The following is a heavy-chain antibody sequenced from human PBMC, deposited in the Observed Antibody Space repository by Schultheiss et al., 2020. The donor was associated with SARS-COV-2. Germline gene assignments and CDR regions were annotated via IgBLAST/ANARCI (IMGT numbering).Heavy chain of an antibody. V-gene: IGHV4-4*07. Sequence: SETLSLTCTVGGDSMNNYYWSWIRQPAGKGLEWIGHIYPSGSANYNPSLKNRVTISVDTSKNQFSLKLNSVTAADTAVYYCATSRSELWGRGTLVTVSS. CDR3: ATSRSEL. CDR2: IYPSGSA. J-gene: IGHJ2*01. CDR1: GDSMNNYY.